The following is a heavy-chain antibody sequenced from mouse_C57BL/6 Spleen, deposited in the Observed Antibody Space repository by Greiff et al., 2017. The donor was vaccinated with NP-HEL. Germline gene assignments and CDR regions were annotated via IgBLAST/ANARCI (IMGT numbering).Heavy chain of an antibody. CDR1: GYTFTDYE. CDR2: IDPETGGT. J-gene: IGHJ4*01. V-gene: IGHV1-15*01. CDR3: TRWRVGGDYAMDY. Sequence: QVQLKQSGAELVRPGASVTLSCKASGYTFTDYEMHWVKQTPVHGLEWIGAIDPETGGTAYNQKFKGKAILTADKSSSTAYMELRSLTSEDSAVYYCTRWRVGGDYAMDYWGQGTSVTVSS.